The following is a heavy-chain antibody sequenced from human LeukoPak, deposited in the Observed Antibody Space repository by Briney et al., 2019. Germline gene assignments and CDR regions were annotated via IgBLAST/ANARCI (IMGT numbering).Heavy chain of an antibody. CDR1: GFTVSSNY. CDR3: ARFIAAPYYFDY. J-gene: IGHJ4*02. V-gene: IGHV3-21*01. CDR2: ISSSRSYI. Sequence: GGSLRLSCAASGFTVSSNYMSWVRQAPGKGLEWVSFISSSRSYIYYADSVKGRFTISRDKAKNSLYLQMNSLRAEDTAVYYCARFIAAPYYFDYWGRGTLVTVSS. D-gene: IGHD6-13*01.